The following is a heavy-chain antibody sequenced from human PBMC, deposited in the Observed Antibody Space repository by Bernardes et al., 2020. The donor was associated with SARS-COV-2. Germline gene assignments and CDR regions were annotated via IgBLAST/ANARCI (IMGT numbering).Heavy chain of an antibody. J-gene: IGHJ4*02. CDR2: ITVYNGVT. CDR3: ARISSAWDYFDY. CDR1: GYTFTTYG. Sequence: ASVKVSCKASGYTFTTYGIAWVCQAPGQGLEWMGWITVYNGVTDYAQRFQGRVTVTTDTSTSTAYLDLRSLTSDDTAVYYCARISSAWDYFDYWGQGTLVTVSS. D-gene: IGHD6-19*01. V-gene: IGHV1-18*04.